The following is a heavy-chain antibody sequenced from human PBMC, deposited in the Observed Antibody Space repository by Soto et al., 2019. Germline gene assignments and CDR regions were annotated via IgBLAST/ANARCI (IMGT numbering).Heavy chain of an antibody. J-gene: IGHJ4*02. CDR3: VRDRSGSYLEGFDY. CDR1: GFTFSSYW. V-gene: IGHV3-7*01. CDR2: IKQDGSEK. D-gene: IGHD1-26*01. Sequence: EVPLVESGGGLVHLGGSRRLSCAASGFTFSSYWMTWVRQAPGKGLEWVSNIKQDGSEKYYVDSVKGRFTISRDNARNSVFLEMKSLRAEDTAVYSCVRDRSGSYLEGFDYWGQGTLVTVSS.